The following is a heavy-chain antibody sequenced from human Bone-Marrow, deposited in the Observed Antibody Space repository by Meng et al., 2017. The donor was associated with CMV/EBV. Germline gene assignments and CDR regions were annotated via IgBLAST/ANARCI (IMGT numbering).Heavy chain of an antibody. CDR3: ARTQDCSSTSCYLDAFDI. CDR1: GGTFSSYA. D-gene: IGHD2-2*01. J-gene: IGHJ3*02. V-gene: IGHV1-69*05. Sequence: SVKVSCKASGGTFSSYAISWVRQAPGQGLEWMGGIIPIFGTANYAQKFQGRVTITTDESTGTAYMELSSLRSEDTAVYYCARTQDCSSTSCYLDAFDIWGQGTMVTVSS. CDR2: IIPIFGTA.